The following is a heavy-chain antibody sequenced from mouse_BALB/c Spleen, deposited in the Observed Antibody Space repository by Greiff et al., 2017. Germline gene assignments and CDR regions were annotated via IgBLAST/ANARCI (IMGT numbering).Heavy chain of an antibody. Sequence: EVKLEESGGGLVKPGGSLKLSCAASGFTFSSYAMSWVRQSPEKRLEWVAEISSGGSYTYYPDTVTGRFTISRDNAKNTLYLEMSSLRSEDTAMYYCARRQLGLRNYAMDYWGQGTSVTVSS. J-gene: IGHJ4*01. V-gene: IGHV5-9-4*01. CDR1: GFTFSSYA. CDR3: ARRQLGLRNYAMDY. D-gene: IGHD3-2*01. CDR2: ISSGGSYT.